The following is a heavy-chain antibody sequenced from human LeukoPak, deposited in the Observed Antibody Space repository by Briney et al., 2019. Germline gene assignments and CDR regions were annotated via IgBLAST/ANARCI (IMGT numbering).Heavy chain of an antibody. CDR3: ARVMKATVRTSSFDY. J-gene: IGHJ4*02. CDR2: INPNSGDT. Sequence: GAAVKVSCKASGYTFTDYYMYWVRQAPGQGLEWMGRINPNSGDTFYAQKFQGRVTMTRDTSISTAYMELSRLRSDDTAVYYCARVMKATVRTSSFDYWGQGTLVTVSS. CDR1: GYTFTDYY. D-gene: IGHD4-17*01. V-gene: IGHV1-2*06.